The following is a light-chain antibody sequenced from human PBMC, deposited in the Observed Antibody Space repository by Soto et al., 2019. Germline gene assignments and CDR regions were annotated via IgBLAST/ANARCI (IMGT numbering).Light chain of an antibody. Sequence: SYELTQPPSVSVAPGITARMPCGGNSIGSRSVHWYQQKPGQAPIMVISFDTDRPSGIPERFSGSNSGNTATLIISTVEAGDEADYYCQVWDSTGDQVVFGGGTKLTVL. CDR3: QVWDSTGDQVV. CDR1: SIGSRS. J-gene: IGLJ2*01. V-gene: IGLV3-21*04. CDR2: FDT.